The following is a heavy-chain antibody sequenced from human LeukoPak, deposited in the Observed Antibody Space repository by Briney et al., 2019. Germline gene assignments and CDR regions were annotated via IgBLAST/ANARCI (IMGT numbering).Heavy chain of an antibody. V-gene: IGHV3-30*03. J-gene: IGHJ4*02. CDR3: TTGYYDFWSGYYSPNSDY. CDR2: ISYDGSNK. D-gene: IGHD3-3*01. Sequence: GRSLRLSCAASGFTFSSYGMHWVRQAPGKGLEWVAVISYDGSNKYYADSVKGRFTISRDNSKNTLYLQMNSLKTEDTAVYYCTTGYYDFWSGYYSPNSDYWGQGTLVTVSS. CDR1: GFTFSSYG.